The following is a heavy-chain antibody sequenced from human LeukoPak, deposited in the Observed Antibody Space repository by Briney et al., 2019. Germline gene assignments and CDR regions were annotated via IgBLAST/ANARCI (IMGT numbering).Heavy chain of an antibody. CDR2: ISTNSVAT. CDR3: AKGQSTIATRSFDS. Sequence: PGGSLRLSCAASGFTFSTYGMNWVRQAPGKGLEWVSTISTNSVATYYSDSVKGRFTISRDNSKNTLFLQMNSLRAEHTAIYYCAKGQSTIATRSFDSWGQGTLVTVSS. CDR1: GFTFSTYG. J-gene: IGHJ4*02. D-gene: IGHD6-6*01. V-gene: IGHV3-23*01.